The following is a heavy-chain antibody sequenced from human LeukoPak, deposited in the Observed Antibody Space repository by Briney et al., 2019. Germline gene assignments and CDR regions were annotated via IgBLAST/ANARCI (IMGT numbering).Heavy chain of an antibody. CDR1: GFTFSSYS. CDR2: ISSSSSYI. J-gene: IGHJ4*02. V-gene: IGHV3-21*04. D-gene: IGHD3-10*01. CDR3: AKDKVRGVIDY. Sequence: GGSLRLSCAASGFTFSSYSMNWVRQAPGKGLEWVSSISSSSSYIYYADSVKGRFTISRDNAKNSLYLQMNSLRAEDTAVYYCAKDKVRGVIDYWGQGTLVTVSS.